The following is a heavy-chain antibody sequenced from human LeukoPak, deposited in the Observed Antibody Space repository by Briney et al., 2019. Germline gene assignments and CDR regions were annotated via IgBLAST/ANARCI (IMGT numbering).Heavy chain of an antibody. V-gene: IGHV3-66*01. D-gene: IGHD2-15*01. J-gene: IGHJ4*02. CDR2: IYSGGTT. CDR1: GFTVSNNH. CDR3: ARDFCSTSSCYDY. Sequence: PGGSLRLSCVASGFTVSNNHMNWVRQAPGKGLEWVSIIYSGGTTYYADSVKGRFTISRDNSNYMLYLQMNSLRAEDTAVYYCARDFCSTSSCYDYWGQGTLVIVSS.